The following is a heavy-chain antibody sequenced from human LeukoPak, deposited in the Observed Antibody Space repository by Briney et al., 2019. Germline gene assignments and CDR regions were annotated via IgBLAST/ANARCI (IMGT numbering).Heavy chain of an antibody. CDR3: AELGITMIGGV. V-gene: IGHV3-48*03. CDR1: GFTFISYE. D-gene: IGHD3-10*02. J-gene: IGHJ6*04. CDR2: IDSSGTTI. Sequence: GGSLRLSCAASGFTFISYEMNWVRQAPGKGLEWVSYIDSSGTTIHYADSVKGRFTISRDNARESLYLQMSSLRAEDTAVYYCAELGITMIGGVWGKGTTVTISS.